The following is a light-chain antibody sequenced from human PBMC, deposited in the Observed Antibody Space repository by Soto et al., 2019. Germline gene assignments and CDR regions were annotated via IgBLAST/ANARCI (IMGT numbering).Light chain of an antibody. CDR1: GGSIASNY. CDR2: EDN. Sequence: NFMLTQPHSVSESPGKTVTISCTRSGGSIASNYVQWYQQRPGSSPTTVIYEDNQRPSGVPDPFSGSIDSSSNSASLTISGLKTEDEADYYCQSYDNSNVIFGGGTKLTVL. V-gene: IGLV6-57*01. J-gene: IGLJ2*01. CDR3: QSYDNSNVI.